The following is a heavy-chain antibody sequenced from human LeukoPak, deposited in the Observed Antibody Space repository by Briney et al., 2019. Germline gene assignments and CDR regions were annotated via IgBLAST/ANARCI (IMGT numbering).Heavy chain of an antibody. Sequence: HPGGSLRPSCAASGFIFSTYAMHWVRQAPGKGLEYVSAISTNVNITYYANSVKGRFTISRDDSKSTVYLQMGSLRAEDMAVYYCAREAHSASWLFDYWGQGTLVTVSS. CDR1: GFIFSTYA. J-gene: IGHJ4*02. CDR2: ISTNVNIT. D-gene: IGHD6-13*01. V-gene: IGHV3-64*01. CDR3: AREAHSASWLFDY.